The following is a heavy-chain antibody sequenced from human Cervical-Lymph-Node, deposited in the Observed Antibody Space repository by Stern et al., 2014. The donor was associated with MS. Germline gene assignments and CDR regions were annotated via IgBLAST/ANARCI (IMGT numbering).Heavy chain of an antibody. J-gene: IGHJ4*02. D-gene: IGHD4-17*01. CDR2: IIPILGIA. V-gene: IGHV1-69*09. Sequence: VQLVESGAEVKKPGSSGKVSCKASGGTFSSYTISWVRQAPGQGREWMGRIIPILGIANYAQKFQGRVTITADKSTSTAYMELSSLRSEDTAVYYCARRGPTVTYFDYWGQGTLVTVSS. CDR3: ARRGPTVTYFDY. CDR1: GGTFSSYT.